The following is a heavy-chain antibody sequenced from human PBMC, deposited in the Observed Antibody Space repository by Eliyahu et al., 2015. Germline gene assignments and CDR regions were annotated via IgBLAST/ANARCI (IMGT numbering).Heavy chain of an antibody. CDR1: GASINTYX. J-gene: IGHJ4*01. CDR2: IYYSGST. Sequence: QVQLQESGPGLVKPSETLSLXCTVSGASINTYXWSWIRQPPGKGLEWXGYIYYSGSTNYNPSLKSRATISVDTSKNQFSLKLSSVTAADTAVYYCARDSSGWYGAIDYWGQGTLVTVSS. V-gene: IGHV4-59*01. CDR3: ARDSSGWYGAIDY. D-gene: IGHD6-19*01.